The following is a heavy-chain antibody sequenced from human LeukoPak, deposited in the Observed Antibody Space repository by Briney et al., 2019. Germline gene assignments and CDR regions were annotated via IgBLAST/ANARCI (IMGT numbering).Heavy chain of an antibody. CDR2: ISGSGGST. D-gene: IGHD2-2*01. Sequence: GGSLRLSCAASGFTFSSYAMSWVRQAPGKGLGWVSAISGSGGSTYYADSVKGRFTISRDNSKNTLYLQMNSLRAEDTAVYYCAKDIVVVPAAIGYWGQGTLVTVSS. V-gene: IGHV3-23*01. J-gene: IGHJ4*02. CDR3: AKDIVVVPAAIGY. CDR1: GFTFSSYA.